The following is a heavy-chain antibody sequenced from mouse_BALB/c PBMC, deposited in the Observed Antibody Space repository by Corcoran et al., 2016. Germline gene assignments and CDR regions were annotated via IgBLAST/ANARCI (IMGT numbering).Heavy chain of an antibody. J-gene: IGHJ4*01. CDR2: INTYTGEP. CDR3: AREPYAMDY. V-gene: IGHV9-3-1*01. Sequence: QIQLVQSGPELKKPGEAVKITCTASGYTFTNYGMNWVKQAPEKGLKWMGWINTYTGEPTYADDFKGRFAFSLETSASTAYLQINNLKNEDTATYFCAREPYAMDYWGQGTSVTVSS. CDR1: GYTFTNYG.